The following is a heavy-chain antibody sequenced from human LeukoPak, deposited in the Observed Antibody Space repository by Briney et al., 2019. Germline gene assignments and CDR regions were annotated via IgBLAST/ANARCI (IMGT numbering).Heavy chain of an antibody. CDR3: ARDSANYYYDSSGYYGY. CDR1: GYTFTGYY. Sequence: GASVKVSCKASGYTFTGYYMHWVRQAPGQGLEWMGWIIPNSGGTNYAQKFQGRVTMTRDTSISTAYMELSRLRSDDTAVYYCARDSANYYYDSSGYYGYWGQGTLVTVSS. CDR2: IIPNSGGT. D-gene: IGHD3-22*01. V-gene: IGHV1-2*02. J-gene: IGHJ4*02.